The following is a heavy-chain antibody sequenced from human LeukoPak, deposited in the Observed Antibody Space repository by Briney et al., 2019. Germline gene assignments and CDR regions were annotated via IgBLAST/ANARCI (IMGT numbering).Heavy chain of an antibody. CDR1: GFTFSDYY. CDR3: ARDRGYTRTNTGGYPVFDL. V-gene: IGHV3-11*04. D-gene: IGHD2-8*02. J-gene: IGHJ4*02. Sequence: GGSLRLSCVASGFTFSDYYIYWIRQAPGKGLEWVSYISSSGSTIHYADSVKGRFTISRDNAKNSLYLQMNSLRAEDTAVYYCARDRGYTRTNTGGYPVFDLWGQGTLVTVSS. CDR2: ISSSGSTI.